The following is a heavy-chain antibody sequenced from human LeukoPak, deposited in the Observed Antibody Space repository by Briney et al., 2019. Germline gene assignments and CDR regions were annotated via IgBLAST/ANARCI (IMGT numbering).Heavy chain of an antibody. CDR3: AGHPIVVVVAATRAFDI. CDR2: IYYSGST. Sequence: SETLSLTCTVSGGSISISSYYWGWIRQPPGKGLEWIESIYYSGSTYYNPSLKSRVTISVDTSKNQFSLKLSSVTAADTAVYYSAGHPIVVVVAATRAFDIWGQGTMVTVSS. CDR1: GGSISISSYY. V-gene: IGHV4-39*01. J-gene: IGHJ3*02. D-gene: IGHD2-15*01.